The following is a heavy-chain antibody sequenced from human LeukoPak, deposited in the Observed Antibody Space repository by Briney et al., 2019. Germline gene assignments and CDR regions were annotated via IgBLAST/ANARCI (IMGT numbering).Heavy chain of an antibody. CDR2: INPNSGGT. CDR3: ASIDYYGSGSYYNVDYYYYYMDV. V-gene: IGHV1-2*02. D-gene: IGHD3-10*01. J-gene: IGHJ6*03. Sequence: ASVKVSCKASGYTFTGYYMHWVRQAPGQGLEWMGWINPNSGGTNYAQKFQGRVTMTRDTSISTAYMELSRLRSDDTAVYYCASIDYYGSGSYYNVDYYYYYMDVWGKGTTVTVSS. CDR1: GYTFTGYY.